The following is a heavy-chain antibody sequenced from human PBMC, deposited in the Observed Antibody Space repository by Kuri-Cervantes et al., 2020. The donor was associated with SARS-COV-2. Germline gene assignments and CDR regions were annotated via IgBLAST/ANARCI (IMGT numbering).Heavy chain of an antibody. CDR3: ARGSGDFDY. Sequence: SETLSLTCTVSGGSISSGDYYWSWIRQPAGKGLEWVGYIYTSGTTNYNPSLKSRVTISVDTSKNQFSLKLSSVTAADTAVYYCARGSGDFDYWGQGTLVTVSS. D-gene: IGHD3-3*01. J-gene: IGHJ4*02. CDR1: GGSISSGDYY. V-gene: IGHV4-61*09. CDR2: IYTSGTT.